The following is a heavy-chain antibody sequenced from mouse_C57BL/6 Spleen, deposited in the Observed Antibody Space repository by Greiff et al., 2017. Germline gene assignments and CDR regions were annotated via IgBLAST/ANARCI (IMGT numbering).Heavy chain of an antibody. V-gene: IGHV1-82*01. CDR3: ASYDGYSPWFAY. D-gene: IGHD2-3*01. J-gene: IGHJ3*01. Sequence: QVQLQQSGPELVKPGASVKISCKASGYAFSSSWMNWVKQRPGKGLEWIGRIYPGDGDTNYNGKFKGKATLTADKSSSTAYMQLSSLTSEDSAVCVCASYDGYSPWFAYWGQGTLVTVSA. CDR2: IYPGDGDT. CDR1: GYAFSSSW.